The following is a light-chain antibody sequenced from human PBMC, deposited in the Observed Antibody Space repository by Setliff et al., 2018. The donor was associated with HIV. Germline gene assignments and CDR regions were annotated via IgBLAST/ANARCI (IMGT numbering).Light chain of an antibody. V-gene: IGLV2-23*02. CDR1: SSDVGSYNY. CDR2: DVT. CDR3: CSYAGSSTEGYV. J-gene: IGLJ1*01. Sequence: SVLTQPASVSGSPGQSITISCTGTSSDVGSYNYVSWYQQHPGKAPKLMIYDVTKRPSGVSNRFSGSKSGVTASLTISGLQAEDEADYYCCSYAGSSTEGYVFGTGTRSPS.